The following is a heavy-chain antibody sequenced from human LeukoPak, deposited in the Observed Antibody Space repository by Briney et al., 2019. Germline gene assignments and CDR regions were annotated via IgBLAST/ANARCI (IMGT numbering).Heavy chain of an antibody. D-gene: IGHD3-3*01. Sequence: GGSLRLSCAASGFTFSSYGMHWVRQAPGKGLEWVAFIRYDGSNKYYADSVKGRFTIPRDNSKNTLYLQMNSLRAEDTAVYYCAKEYYDFWSGYPFPAMDVWGKGTTVTVSS. J-gene: IGHJ6*04. CDR2: IRYDGSNK. V-gene: IGHV3-30*02. CDR1: GFTFSSYG. CDR3: AKEYYDFWSGYPFPAMDV.